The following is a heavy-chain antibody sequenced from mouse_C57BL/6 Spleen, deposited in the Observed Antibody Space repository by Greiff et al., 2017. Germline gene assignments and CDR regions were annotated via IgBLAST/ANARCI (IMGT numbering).Heavy chain of an antibody. V-gene: IGHV1-55*01. CDR1: GYTFTSYW. D-gene: IGHD1-1*01. J-gene: IGHJ1*03. CDR2: IYPGSGST. CDR3: ARRRSSYPTEYFDV. Sequence: QVQLQQPGAELVKPGASVKMSCKASGYTFTSYWITWVKQRPGQGLEWIGDIYPGSGSTNYNEKFKSKATLTVDTSSSTAYMQLSSLTSEDSAVYYCARRRSSYPTEYFDVWGTGTTVTVSS.